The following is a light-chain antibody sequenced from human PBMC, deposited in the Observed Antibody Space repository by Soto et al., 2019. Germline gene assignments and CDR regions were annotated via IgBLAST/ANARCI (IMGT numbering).Light chain of an antibody. Sequence: QSALTQPASVSGSPGQSITISCSGTSSDVDTYDYVSWYQQHPGKAPKLMIYDVINRPSGVSDRFFGFKSDTTASLTISGLQAEDEADYYCGSRISSGTHVFGTGTKVTVL. CDR2: DVI. CDR3: GSRISSGTHV. V-gene: IGLV2-14*01. J-gene: IGLJ1*01. CDR1: SSDVDTYDY.